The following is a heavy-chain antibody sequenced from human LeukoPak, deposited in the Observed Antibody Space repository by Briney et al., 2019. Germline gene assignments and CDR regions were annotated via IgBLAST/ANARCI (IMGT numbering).Heavy chain of an antibody. CDR1: GYSISSGYY. Sequence: PSETLSLTCAVSGYSISSGYYWGWIRQPPGKGLGWIGSIYHSGSTYYNPSLKSRVTISVDTSKNQLSLKLSSVTAADTAVYYCAREKTVTTKAFDIWGQGTMVTVSS. CDR3: AREKTVTTKAFDI. V-gene: IGHV4-38-2*02. J-gene: IGHJ3*02. D-gene: IGHD4-17*01. CDR2: IYHSGST.